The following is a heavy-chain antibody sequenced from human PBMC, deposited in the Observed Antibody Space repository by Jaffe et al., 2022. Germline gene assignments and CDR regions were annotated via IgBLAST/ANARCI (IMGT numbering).Heavy chain of an antibody. CDR2: IHTKPNNYAT. CDR3: ARWGYYYDSSGLDY. J-gene: IGHJ4*02. Sequence: EVQLVESGGGLVQPGGSLKLSCAASGFTFSGFAMHWVRQASGKGLEWIGRIHTKPNNYATAYTASVIGRFTVSRDDSKNTAYLQMNSLKTEDTAVYYCARWGYYYDSSGLDYWGQGTLVTVSS. V-gene: IGHV3-73*02. D-gene: IGHD3-22*01. CDR1: GFTFSGFA.